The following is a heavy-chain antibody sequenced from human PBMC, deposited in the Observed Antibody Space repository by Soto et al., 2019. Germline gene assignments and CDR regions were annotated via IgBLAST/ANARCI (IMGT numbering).Heavy chain of an antibody. J-gene: IGHJ4*02. Sequence: QVQLQESGPGLVKPSETLSLTCTVSGGSISSYYWRWIRQPPGKGLEWIGYIYYSGSTNYNPSLKSRVTMSVDTSKNQFSLKLSSVTAADTAVYYCARDAPSSSYFDYWGQGTLVTVSS. CDR1: GGSISSYY. D-gene: IGHD2-2*01. V-gene: IGHV4-59*01. CDR2: IYYSGST. CDR3: ARDAPSSSYFDY.